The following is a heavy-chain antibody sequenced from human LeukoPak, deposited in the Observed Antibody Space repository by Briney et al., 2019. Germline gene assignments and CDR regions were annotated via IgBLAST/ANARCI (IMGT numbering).Heavy chain of an antibody. V-gene: IGHV3-23*01. J-gene: IGHJ6*02. CDR3: ARVPFLYDYVTYGMDV. Sequence: KTGGSLRLSCAASGFTFSSYAMSWVRQAPGKGLEWVSTMSGSGGSTYYADSVKGRFTISRDNSKNTLYLQMNTLRAEDTAVYYCARVPFLYDYVTYGMDVWGQGTTVTVSS. CDR1: GFTFSSYA. CDR2: MSGSGGST. D-gene: IGHD3-16*01.